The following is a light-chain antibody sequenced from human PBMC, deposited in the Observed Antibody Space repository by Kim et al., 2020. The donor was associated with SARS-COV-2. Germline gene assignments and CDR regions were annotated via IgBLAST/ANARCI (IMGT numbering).Light chain of an antibody. CDR1: TSVSTN. V-gene: IGKV3-15*01. J-gene: IGKJ5*01. CDR3: QQYDDWSSIT. CDR2: GAS. Sequence: SLGGRAALSSMASTSVSTNLAWYQHKPGQTPRLLIYGASTRATGIPVRFSGSGSATDFTLTISSLQSEDFAVYYCQQYDDWSSITFGQGTRLEIK.